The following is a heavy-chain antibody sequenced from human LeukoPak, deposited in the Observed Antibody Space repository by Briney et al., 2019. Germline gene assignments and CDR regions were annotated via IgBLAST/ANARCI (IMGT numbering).Heavy chain of an antibody. D-gene: IGHD1-26*01. J-gene: IGHJ6*03. CDR1: GGSISSYY. Sequence: SETLSLTRTVSGGSISSYYWSWIRQPPGKGLEWIGYIYYSGSTNYNPSLKSRVTISVDTSKNQFSLKLSSVTAADTAVYYCARSGTVGATFYYYCMDVWGKGTTVTVSS. CDR2: IYYSGST. CDR3: ARSGTVGATFYYYCMDV. V-gene: IGHV4-59*01.